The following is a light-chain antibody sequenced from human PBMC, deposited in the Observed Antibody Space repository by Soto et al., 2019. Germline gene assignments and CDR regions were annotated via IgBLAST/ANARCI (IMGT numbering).Light chain of an antibody. V-gene: IGKV3-11*01. CDR2: DAS. CDR1: QSIGTN. Sequence: EIVLTQSPATLSLSPGERATLSCRASQSIGTNLAWYQQKPGQAPSLLIYDASNRATGIPARFSGSGSGTDFTLTIASLEPEDFAVYYCQQRTNWRGVSFGPGTKV. J-gene: IGKJ3*01. CDR3: QQRTNWRGVS.